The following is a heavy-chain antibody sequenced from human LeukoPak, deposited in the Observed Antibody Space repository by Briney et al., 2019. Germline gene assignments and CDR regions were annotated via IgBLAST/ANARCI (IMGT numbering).Heavy chain of an antibody. V-gene: IGHV1-18*01. D-gene: IGHD3-10*01. Sequence: ASVKVSCKASGYTFTSYGISWVRQAPGQGLEWMGWISAYNGNTNYAQKLQGRVTMTTDTSTSTAYMELRSLGSDDTAVYYCARDLDAYYYGSGSSGDWGQGTLVTVSS. CDR3: ARDLDAYYYGSGSSGD. CDR2: ISAYNGNT. CDR1: GYTFTSYG. J-gene: IGHJ4*02.